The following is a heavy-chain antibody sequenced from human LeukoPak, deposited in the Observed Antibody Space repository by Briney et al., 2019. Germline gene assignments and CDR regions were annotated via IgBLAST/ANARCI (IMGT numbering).Heavy chain of an antibody. CDR3: ARAQVDYGDYLDAFDI. J-gene: IGHJ3*02. CDR2: INPNSGGT. D-gene: IGHD4-17*01. Sequence: ASVKVSCKASGYTFTGYYMHWVRQAPGQGLEWMGWINPNSGGTNYAQKFQGRVTMTRDTSISTAYMELSRLRSDDTAVYYCARAQVDYGDYLDAFDIRGQGTMVTVSS. V-gene: IGHV1-2*02. CDR1: GYTFTGYY.